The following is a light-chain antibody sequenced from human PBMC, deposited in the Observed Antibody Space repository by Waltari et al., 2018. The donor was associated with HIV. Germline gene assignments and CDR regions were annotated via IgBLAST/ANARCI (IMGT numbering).Light chain of an antibody. V-gene: IGKV1-39*01. J-gene: IGKJ2*01. CDR2: GGN. Sequence: DLQMTQSPSALSAPVGERVVITCRASESISNYANWYQQKAGQAPNLLIYGGNKLQSGVPSRFSGSGSGTHFTLTINTLQPEDSATYFCQQSFHSHHTFGQGT. CDR1: ESISNY. CDR3: QQSFHSHHT.